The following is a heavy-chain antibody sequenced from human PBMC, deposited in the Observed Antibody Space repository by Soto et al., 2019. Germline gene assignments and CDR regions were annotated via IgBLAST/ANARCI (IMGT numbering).Heavy chain of an antibody. J-gene: IGHJ4*02. CDR3: ARIPSTGPYYFDY. CDR2: IYPGDSDT. CDR1: GYSFTSYW. D-gene: IGHD1-1*01. V-gene: IGHV5-51*01. Sequence: GESLKISCKASGYSFTSYWIGWVRQMPGKGLEWMGIIYPGDSDTRYSPSFQGQVTISADKSISTASLQWSSLKASDTAMYYCARIPSTGPYYFDYWGQGALVTVSS.